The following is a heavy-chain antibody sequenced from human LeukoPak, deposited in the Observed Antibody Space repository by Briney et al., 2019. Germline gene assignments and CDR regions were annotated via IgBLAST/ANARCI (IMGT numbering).Heavy chain of an antibody. Sequence: PGGSLRLSCAASGFTFSSYGMHWVRQAPGKGLEWVAAIWYDGSNKYYADSVKGRFTISRDNSKNTLYLQMNSLRAEDTAVYYCAKEAYWGQGTLVTVSS. CDR2: IWYDGSNK. J-gene: IGHJ4*02. CDR3: AKEAY. CDR1: GFTFSSYG. V-gene: IGHV3-33*06.